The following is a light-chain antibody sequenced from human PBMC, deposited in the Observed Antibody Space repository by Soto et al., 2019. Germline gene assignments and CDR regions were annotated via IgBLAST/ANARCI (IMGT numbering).Light chain of an antibody. V-gene: IGLV1-40*01. CDR2: GNS. CDR3: QSYDSSLSGPYVV. Sequence: QSVLTQPPSVSGAPGQRVTISCTGSSSNIGAGYDVHWYQQLPGTAAKLLIYGNSNRPSGVPDRFSGSKSGTSASLAITGLQAEDEADYYCQSYDSSLSGPYVVFGGGTKVTVL. J-gene: IGLJ2*01. CDR1: SSNIGAGYD.